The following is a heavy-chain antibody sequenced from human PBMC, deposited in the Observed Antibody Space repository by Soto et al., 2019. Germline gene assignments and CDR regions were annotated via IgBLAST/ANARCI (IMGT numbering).Heavy chain of an antibody. V-gene: IGHV3-53*01. D-gene: IGHD2-15*01. CDR3: ARDRIVVVVAATPYYYYYGMDV. Sequence: GGSLRLSCAASGFTVSSNYMSWVGQAPGKGLEWVSVIYSGGSTYYADSVKGRFTISRDNSKNTLYLQMNSLRAEDTAVYYCARDRIVVVVAATPYYYYYGMDVWGQGTTVTVSS. CDR2: IYSGGST. CDR1: GFTVSSNY. J-gene: IGHJ6*02.